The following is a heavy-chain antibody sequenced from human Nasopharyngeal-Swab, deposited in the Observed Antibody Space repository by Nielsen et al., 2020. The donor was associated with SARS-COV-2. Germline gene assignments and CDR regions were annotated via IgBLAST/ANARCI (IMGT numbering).Heavy chain of an antibody. D-gene: IGHD4-23*01. V-gene: IGHV1-24*01. CDR3: ATLSYGGNSPHVV. CDR2: FDPEDGET. Sequence: SVKVSCKVSGYTLTELSMHWVRQAPAKGLEGMGGFDPEDGETIYAQKFQGRVTMTEDTSTDTAYMELSSLRSEDTAVYYCATLSYGGNSPHVVWGQGTLVTVSS. CDR1: GYTLTELS. J-gene: IGHJ4*02.